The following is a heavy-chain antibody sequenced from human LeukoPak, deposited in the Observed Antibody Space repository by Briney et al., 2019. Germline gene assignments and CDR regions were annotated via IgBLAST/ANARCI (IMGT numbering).Heavy chain of an antibody. CDR3: ARRMSSGWALEDY. CDR2: IDTDGSRT. D-gene: IGHD6-19*01. J-gene: IGHJ4*02. Sequence: PGGSLRLSCAASGFTFSTYWMHWVRQAPGKGLEGVSRIDTDGSRTNYADSVRGRFTISRDNAKNTLYLQMNSLRDEDTAVYYCARRMSSGWALEDYWGQGTLVTVSS. V-gene: IGHV3-74*01. CDR1: GFTFSTYW.